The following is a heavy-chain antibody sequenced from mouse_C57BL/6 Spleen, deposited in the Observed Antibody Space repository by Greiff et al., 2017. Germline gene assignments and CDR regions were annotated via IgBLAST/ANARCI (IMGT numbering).Heavy chain of an antibody. J-gene: IGHJ2*01. V-gene: IGHV5-6*01. CDR1: GFTFSSYG. CDR3: ASITTVVAFDY. D-gene: IGHD1-1*01. Sequence: EVMLVESGGDLVKPGGSLKLSCAASGFTFSSYGMSWVRQTPDKRLEWVATISSGGSYTYYPDSVKGRFTISRDNAKNTLYLQMSSLKSEDTAMYYCASITTVVAFDYWGQGTTLTVSS. CDR2: ISSGGSYT.